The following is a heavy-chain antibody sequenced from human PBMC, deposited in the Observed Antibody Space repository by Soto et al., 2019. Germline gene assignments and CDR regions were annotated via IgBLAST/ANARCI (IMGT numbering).Heavy chain of an antibody. J-gene: IGHJ4*02. Sequence: GASVKVSCKASGGTFSSYAISWVRQAPGQGLEWMGGIIPIFGTANYAQKFQGRVTITADESTSTAYMELSSLRSEDTTVYYCARAETEMVVTYVYFDYWGQGTLVTVSS. CDR3: ARAETEMVVTYVYFDY. CDR1: GGTFSSYA. V-gene: IGHV1-69*13. CDR2: IIPIFGTA. D-gene: IGHD2-15*01.